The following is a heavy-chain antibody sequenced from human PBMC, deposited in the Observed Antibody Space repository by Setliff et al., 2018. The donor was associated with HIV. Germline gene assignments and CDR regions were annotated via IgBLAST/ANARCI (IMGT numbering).Heavy chain of an antibody. V-gene: IGHV4-59*08. CDR3: TRHGAYYEFLTYYYPRYSFDF. CDR1: GASISSHY. J-gene: IGHJ4*02. CDR2: IFYSGNT. Sequence: SETLSLTCTVSGASISSHYWSWIRQPPGKGLEWIGYIFYSGNTNYNPSLKSRVTISVDTSKDQFSLRLSSVTAADTAVYYCTRHGAYYEFLTYYYPRYSFDFWGQGTLVTVSS. D-gene: IGHD3-9*01.